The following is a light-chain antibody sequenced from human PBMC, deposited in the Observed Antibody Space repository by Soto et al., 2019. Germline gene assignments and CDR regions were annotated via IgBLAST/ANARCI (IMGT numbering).Light chain of an antibody. CDR3: QQYNNWHPMYT. Sequence: EIVMTQSPATLSVSPGERATLSCRASQSISNNLAWYQQKPGQAPRLLIYGASTRATGIPARFSGSGSGTEFTLTISSLQSEDFAVYYCQQYNNWHPMYTVGQGTKVDSK. V-gene: IGKV3-15*01. CDR2: GAS. CDR1: QSISNN. J-gene: IGKJ2*01.